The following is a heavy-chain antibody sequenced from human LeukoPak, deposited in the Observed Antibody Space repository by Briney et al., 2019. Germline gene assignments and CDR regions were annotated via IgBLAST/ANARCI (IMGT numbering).Heavy chain of an antibody. V-gene: IGHV1-18*01. Sequence: ASVKVSCKASGYTFTSYGISWVRQAPGQGLEWMGWISACNGNKNYAQKLQGRVTMTIDTSTSTAYMELRSLRSDDTAVYYCARDPGEYCSSTSCYEWGNYYYSYGMDVWGQGTTVTVSS. D-gene: IGHD2-2*01. CDR1: GYTFTSYG. CDR3: ARDPGEYCSSTSCYEWGNYYYSYGMDV. J-gene: IGHJ6*02. CDR2: ISACNGNK.